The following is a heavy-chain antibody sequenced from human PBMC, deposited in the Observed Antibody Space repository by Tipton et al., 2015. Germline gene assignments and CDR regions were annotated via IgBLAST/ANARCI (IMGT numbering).Heavy chain of an antibody. Sequence: QLVQSGAEVRKPGASVKVSCKASGYTFTTFGIIWVRQAPGQGLEWMGWINPYNGNTDYAQTLQGRVTLTTDTSASTAYMDLRSLRSDDTAVYYCARAVSSKFADYWGQGALVTVSS. J-gene: IGHJ4*02. CDR3: ARAVSSKFADY. CDR1: GYTFTTFG. CDR2: INPYNGNT. V-gene: IGHV1-18*01. D-gene: IGHD4-11*01.